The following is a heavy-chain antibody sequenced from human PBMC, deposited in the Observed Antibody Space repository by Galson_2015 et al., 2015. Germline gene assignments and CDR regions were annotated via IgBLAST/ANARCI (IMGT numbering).Heavy chain of an antibody. CDR1: GYRFPTYW. D-gene: IGHD5-18*01. V-gene: IGHV5-10-1*01. CDR3: ARLFDTAFDY. CDR2: IDPNESYT. Sequence: QSGAEVKQPGESLRISCKGSGYRFPTYWISWVRQMPGKGLEWMGRIDPNESYTDYSPSFQGHVTMSSDKSITTAYLQWSSLKPSDTAMYYCARLFDTAFDYWGQGTLVIVS. J-gene: IGHJ4*02.